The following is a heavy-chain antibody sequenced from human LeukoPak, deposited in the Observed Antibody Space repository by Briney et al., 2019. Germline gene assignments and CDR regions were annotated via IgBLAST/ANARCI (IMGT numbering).Heavy chain of an antibody. D-gene: IGHD2-15*01. CDR1: GFTFSSYS. CDR2: ISSSSSTI. Sequence: GGSLRLSCAASGFTFSSYSMNWVRQAPGKGREWVSYISSSSSTIYYADSVKGRFTISRDNAKNSLYLQMNSLRAEDTAVYYCARGDHCSGGSCYWYYYYYYMDVWGKGTTVTVSS. J-gene: IGHJ6*03. CDR3: ARGDHCSGGSCYWYYYYYYMDV. V-gene: IGHV3-48*01.